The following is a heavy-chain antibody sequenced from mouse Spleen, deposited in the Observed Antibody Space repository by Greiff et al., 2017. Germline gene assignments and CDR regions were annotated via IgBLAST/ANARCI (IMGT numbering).Heavy chain of an antibody. CDR1: GFTFSSFG. V-gene: IGHV5-17*02. CDR3: ARSVGDGRYAMDY. J-gene: IGHJ4*01. D-gene: IGHD1-1*01. CDR2: ISSGSSTI. Sequence: EVQGVESGGGLVQPGGSRKLSCAASGFTFSSFGMHWVRQAPEKGLEWVAYISSGSSTIYYAETVKGRFTLSRDNPKNTLFLQMTSLRSEDTAMYYCARSVGDGRYAMDYWGQGTSVTVSS.